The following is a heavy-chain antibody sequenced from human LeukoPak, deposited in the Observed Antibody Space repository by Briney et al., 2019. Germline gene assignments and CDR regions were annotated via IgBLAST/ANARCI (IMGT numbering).Heavy chain of an antibody. Sequence: GGSLRLSCAASGFTFSHYTMNWVRQAPGKGLEWVSSISSGSSYIYYADSVKGRFTISRDNAKTSLYLQMDSLRAEDTAVYYCARGNKDYYDSSGYFPGDYWGQGTLVTVSS. CDR1: GFTFSHYT. CDR3: ARGNKDYYDSSGYFPGDY. J-gene: IGHJ4*02. V-gene: IGHV3-21*01. CDR2: ISSGSSYI. D-gene: IGHD3-22*01.